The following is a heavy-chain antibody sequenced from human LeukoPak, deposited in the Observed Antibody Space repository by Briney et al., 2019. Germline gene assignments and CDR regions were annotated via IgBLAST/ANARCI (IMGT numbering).Heavy chain of an antibody. Sequence: GSSVKVSCKASGGTFISYTISWVRQAPGQGLEWMGRIIPILGIATYAQKFQGRVTITSDKSTSTAYMELSSLRSEDTAVYYCASSGVVGAAAGTDYWGQGTLVTVSS. V-gene: IGHV1-69*02. CDR2: IIPILGIA. CDR3: ASSGVVGAAAGTDY. D-gene: IGHD6-13*01. CDR1: GGTFISYT. J-gene: IGHJ4*02.